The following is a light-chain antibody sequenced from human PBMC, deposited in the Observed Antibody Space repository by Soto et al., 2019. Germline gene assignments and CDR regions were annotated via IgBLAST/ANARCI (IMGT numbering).Light chain of an antibody. V-gene: IGKV3-15*01. CDR1: QSVSSN. J-gene: IGKJ2*01. Sequence: EIVMTQSPATLSVSPGERATLSCRASQSVSSNLAWYQQKPGQAPRLLIYGASTRATGIPARFSGSGSGTEFTLTISSLQSEDFAVYSCQQYNNWPYVFGQGTKLEIK. CDR2: GAS. CDR3: QQYNNWPYV.